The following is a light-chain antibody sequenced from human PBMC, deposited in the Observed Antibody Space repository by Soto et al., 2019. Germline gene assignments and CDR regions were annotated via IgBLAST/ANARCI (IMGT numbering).Light chain of an antibody. CDR2: AAS. CDR3: LQDYNFTWT. J-gene: IGKJ1*01. V-gene: IGKV1-6*01. Sequence: IQMTQSPSSLSASVGDRVTITCRPSQGIGNSLAWYQQKPGKAPKLLIYAASSLQSGVPSRFSGSGSGTDFTLTISSLQPEDFATYYCLQDYNFTWTFGQGTKVDI. CDR1: QGIGNS.